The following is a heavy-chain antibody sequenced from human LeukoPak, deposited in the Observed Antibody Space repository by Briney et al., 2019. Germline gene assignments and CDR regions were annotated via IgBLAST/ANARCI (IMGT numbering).Heavy chain of an antibody. Sequence: GASVKVSCKVSGYTLTELSMHWVRQAPGQGLEWMGWINPNSGGTNYAQKFQGRVTMTRDTSISTAYMELSRLRSDDTAVYYCARDVDWNDEGGYWGQGTLVTVSS. J-gene: IGHJ4*02. V-gene: IGHV1-2*02. CDR3: ARDVDWNDEGGY. CDR2: INPNSGGT. D-gene: IGHD1-1*01. CDR1: GYTLTELS.